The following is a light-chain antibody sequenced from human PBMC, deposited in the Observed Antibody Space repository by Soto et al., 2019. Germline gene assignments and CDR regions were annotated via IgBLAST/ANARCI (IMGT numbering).Light chain of an antibody. CDR1: QSVGES. J-gene: IGKJ1*01. V-gene: IGKV3-20*01. CDR2: RVF. CDR3: QQFGGSPRT. Sequence: EIVLTQSPGTLSLSPGERATLSCRASQSVGESLVWYQQKPGQAPRLLIYRVFNRATGIPDRFSGSGSGTDFTLTIRRLEPEDFAVYYCQQFGGSPRTFGRGTKVERK.